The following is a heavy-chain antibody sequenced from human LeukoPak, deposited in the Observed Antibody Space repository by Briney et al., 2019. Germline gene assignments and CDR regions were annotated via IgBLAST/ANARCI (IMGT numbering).Heavy chain of an antibody. V-gene: IGHV3-30*03. J-gene: IGHJ4*02. D-gene: IGHD3-10*01. CDR3: ACDSGMAILDY. Sequence: GGSLRLSCAAPGFTFSSYGMHWVRQAPGKGLEWVAVISYDRSQEYYADSVKGRFTISRDNSKNTLYLEMNSLRAEDTAVYYCACDSGMAILDYWGQGTLVTVSS. CDR2: ISYDRSQE. CDR1: GFTFSSYG.